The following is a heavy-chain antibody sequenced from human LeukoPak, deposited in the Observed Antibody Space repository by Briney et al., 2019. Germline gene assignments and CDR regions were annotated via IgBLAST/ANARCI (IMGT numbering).Heavy chain of an antibody. Sequence: ASVKVSCKASGYTFTAYAMHWVRQAPGQRLEWMGWINAGNGNTKYSQKFQGRVTITRDTSASTAYMELSSLRSEDTAVYYCARALWNSGYPLDYWGQGTLVTVSS. J-gene: IGHJ4*02. V-gene: IGHV1-3*01. CDR1: GYTFTAYA. D-gene: IGHD5-12*01. CDR3: ARALWNSGYPLDY. CDR2: INAGNGNT.